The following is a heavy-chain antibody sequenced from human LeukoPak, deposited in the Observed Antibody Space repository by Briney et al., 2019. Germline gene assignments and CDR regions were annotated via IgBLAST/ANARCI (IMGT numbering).Heavy chain of an antibody. CDR1: GYTFTSYD. J-gene: IGHJ4*02. CDR2: MNPNSGNT. D-gene: IGHD2-2*01. Sequence: ASVKVSCKASGYTFTSYDINWVRQATGQGLEWMGWMNPNSGNTGYAQKFQGRVTMTRNISISTAYMELSSLRSEDTAVYYCARVHYSREHCSSTSCYASFDYWGQGTLVTVSS. V-gene: IGHV1-8*01. CDR3: ARVHYSREHCSSTSCYASFDY.